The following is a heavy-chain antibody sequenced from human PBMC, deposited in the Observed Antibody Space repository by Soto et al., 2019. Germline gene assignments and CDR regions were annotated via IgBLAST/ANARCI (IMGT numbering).Heavy chain of an antibody. CDR1: GGSISSGGYY. Sequence: SETLSLTCTVSGGSISSGGYYWSWIRQHPGKGLERIGYIYYSGSTYYNPSLKSRVTISVGTSKNQFSLKLSSVTAADTAVYYCARGLYSSSYQPFDPWGQGTLVTV. CDR2: IYYSGST. CDR3: ARGLYSSSYQPFDP. D-gene: IGHD6-6*01. J-gene: IGHJ5*02. V-gene: IGHV4-31*03.